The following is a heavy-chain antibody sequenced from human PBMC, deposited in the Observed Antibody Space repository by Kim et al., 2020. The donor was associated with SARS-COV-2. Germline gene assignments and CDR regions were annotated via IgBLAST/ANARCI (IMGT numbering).Heavy chain of an antibody. Sequence: TLSLTCAVSGGSISSSNWWSWVRQPPGKGLEWIGEIYHSGSTNYNPSPKSRVTISVDKSKNQLSLKLGSVTAADTAVYYCASVVLVDIVVWGYYYYGMDVWGQGTTVTVSS. V-gene: IGHV4-4*02. CDR2: IYHSGST. CDR1: GGSISSSNW. J-gene: IGHJ6*02. D-gene: IGHD5-12*01. CDR3: ASVVLVDIVVWGYYYYGMDV.